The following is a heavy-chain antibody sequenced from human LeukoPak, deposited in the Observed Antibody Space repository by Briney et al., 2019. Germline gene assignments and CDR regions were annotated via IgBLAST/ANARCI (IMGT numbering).Heavy chain of an antibody. CDR3: ARAQRAYGDYHTFDY. D-gene: IGHD4-17*01. J-gene: IGHJ4*02. CDR2: IEGDGNRI. CDR1: GFTLSAYW. Sequence: PGGSLRLSCAASGFTLSAYWMHWVRQAPGKGLMWVSRIEGDGNRITYADSVKGRFTISRDNSKDTLYLQMSSLRAEDTAVYYCARAQRAYGDYHTFDYWGQGTLVTVSS. V-gene: IGHV3-74*01.